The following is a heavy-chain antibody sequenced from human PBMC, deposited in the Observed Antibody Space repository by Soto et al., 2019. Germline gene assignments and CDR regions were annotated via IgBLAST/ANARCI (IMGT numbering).Heavy chain of an antibody. CDR1: GCSISSGDYY. CDR3: AREIVEMATRVCYYGMDV. J-gene: IGHJ6*02. D-gene: IGHD5-12*01. CDR2: IYYSGST. V-gene: IGHV4-30-4*01. Sequence: QVQLQESGPGLVKPSQTLSLTCTVSGCSISSGDYYWRWIRQPPGKGLEWIGYIYYSGSTYYNPSLKSRVTISVDTSKNQFPLKLSSVTAADTAVYYCAREIVEMATRVCYYGMDVWGQGTTVTVSS.